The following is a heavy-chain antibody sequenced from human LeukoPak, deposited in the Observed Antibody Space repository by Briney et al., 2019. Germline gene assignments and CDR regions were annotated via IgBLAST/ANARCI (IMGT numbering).Heavy chain of an antibody. CDR1: GFTVSSNH. V-gene: IGHV3-66*01. D-gene: IGHD2-2*01. Sequence: GESRRLSCPASGFTVSSNHIRWVRQAPGKGLGWNSTTYPAGGTYYADSVKGRFTISRDNSKNTLYLQMNSLRDEDTALYYCARAPRYQLPYYFDYWGQGTLVTVSS. CDR3: ARAPRYQLPYYFDY. CDR2: TYPAGGT. J-gene: IGHJ4*02.